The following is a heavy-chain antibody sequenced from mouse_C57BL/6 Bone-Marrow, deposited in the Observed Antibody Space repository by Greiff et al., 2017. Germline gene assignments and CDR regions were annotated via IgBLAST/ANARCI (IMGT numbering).Heavy chain of an antibody. CDR2: IHPSDSDT. Sequence: QVQLKQPGAELVKPGASVKVSCKASGYTFTSYWMHWVKQRPGQGLEWIGRIHPSDSDTNYNQKFKGKATLTVDKSSSTAYMQLSSLASEDSAVYYCAIPGRGFAYWGQGTLVTVSA. J-gene: IGHJ3*01. V-gene: IGHV1-74*01. CDR1: GYTFTSYW. CDR3: AIPGRGFAY.